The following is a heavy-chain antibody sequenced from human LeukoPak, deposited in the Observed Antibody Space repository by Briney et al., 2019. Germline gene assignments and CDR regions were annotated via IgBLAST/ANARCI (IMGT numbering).Heavy chain of an antibody. J-gene: IGHJ4*02. CDR2: IIPNLGTA. D-gene: IGHD3-22*01. CDR1: GCTFSSYA. CDR3: ARGYYDRSGYAYYFAD. V-gene: IGHV1-69*05. Sequence: GSSVKVSCKASGCTFSSYAIIWVRQAPGQGLEWMGGIIPNLGTANYAQKFQGRVTITTDESTSTAYMEPSSLRSEHTAVYYCARGYYDRSGYAYYFADWGQRTLVT.